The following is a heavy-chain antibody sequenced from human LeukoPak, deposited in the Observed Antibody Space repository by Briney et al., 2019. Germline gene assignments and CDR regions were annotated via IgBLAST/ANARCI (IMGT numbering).Heavy chain of an antibody. V-gene: IGHV3-23*01. CDR1: GFTFSSYA. J-gene: IGHJ3*02. CDR3: AKDPDIVVVPAAEVDAFDI. CDR2: ISGSGGST. D-gene: IGHD2-2*01. Sequence: PGGSLRLSCAASGFTFSSYAMSWVRQAPGKGLEWVSAISGSGGSTYYADSVKGRFTISRDNSKNTLYLQMNSLRAEDTAVYYCAKDPDIVVVPAAEVDAFDIWGQGTVVTVSS.